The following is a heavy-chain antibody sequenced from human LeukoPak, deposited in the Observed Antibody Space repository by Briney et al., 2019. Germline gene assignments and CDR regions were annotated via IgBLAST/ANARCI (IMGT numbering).Heavy chain of an antibody. V-gene: IGHV3-23*01. CDR3: AKTEGGIVVVVAENWFDP. J-gene: IGHJ5*02. D-gene: IGHD2-15*01. CDR2: ISGSGGST. Sequence: PRGSLRLSCAASGFTFSSYAMSWVRQAPRKGLEWVSAISGSGGSTYYADSVKGRFTISRDNSKNTLYLQMNSLRAEDTAVYYCAKTEGGIVVVVAENWFDPWGQGTLVTVSS. CDR1: GFTFSSYA.